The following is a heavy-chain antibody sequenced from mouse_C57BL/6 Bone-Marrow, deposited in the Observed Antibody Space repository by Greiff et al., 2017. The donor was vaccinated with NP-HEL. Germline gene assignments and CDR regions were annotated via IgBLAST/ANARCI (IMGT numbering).Heavy chain of an antibody. CDR3: TTGEDYVNYAWFAY. V-gene: IGHV14-4*01. CDR1: GFNIKDDY. J-gene: IGHJ3*01. D-gene: IGHD2-1*01. Sequence: EVKLQQSGAELVRPGASVKLSCTASGFNIKDDYMHWVKQRPEQGLEWIGWIDPENGDTEYASKFQGKATITADPSSNTAYLQLRSLTSEDTAVYYCTTGEDYVNYAWFAYWGQGTLVTVSA. CDR2: IDPENGDT.